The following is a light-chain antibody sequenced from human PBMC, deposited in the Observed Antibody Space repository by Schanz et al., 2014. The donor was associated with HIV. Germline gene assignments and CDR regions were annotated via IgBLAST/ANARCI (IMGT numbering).Light chain of an antibody. CDR3: QQYGSS. J-gene: IGKJ3*01. V-gene: IGKV3-15*01. Sequence: EIVMTQSPATLSLSPGERATVSCRASQSVSSNLAWYQHKLGQAPRLLIYDASTRATGIPARFSGRGSGTEFTLTISRLEPEDFAVYYCQQYGSSFGPGTKVEIK. CDR1: QSVSSN. CDR2: DAS.